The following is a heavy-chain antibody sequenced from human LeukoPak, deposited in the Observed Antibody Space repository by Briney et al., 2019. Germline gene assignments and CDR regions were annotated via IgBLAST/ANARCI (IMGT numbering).Heavy chain of an antibody. CDR2: INSDGSST. J-gene: IGHJ4*02. CDR1: GFTFSSYW. D-gene: IGHD4-23*01. V-gene: IGHV3-74*01. CDR3: ARESYRYGGNSFLVSRPFDY. Sequence: GGSLRLSCAASGFTFSSYWMHWVRQAPGKGLVWVSRINSDGSSTSYADSVKGRFTISRDNAKNTLYLQMNSLRAEDTAVYYCARESYRYGGNSFLVSRPFDYWGQGTLVTVSS.